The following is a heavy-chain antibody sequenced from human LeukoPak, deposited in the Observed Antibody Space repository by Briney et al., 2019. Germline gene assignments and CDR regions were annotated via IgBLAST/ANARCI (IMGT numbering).Heavy chain of an antibody. Sequence: GGSLRLSCAASGFTFSTYWVHWVRQAPGKGLVWVSRINPDGSRTDYADSVKGRFTFSRDNAKNTLYLQMNSLRAEDTAVYYCARDDGSGYYFDYWGQGTLVTVSS. CDR1: GFTFSTYW. CDR2: INPDGSRT. J-gene: IGHJ4*02. V-gene: IGHV3-74*01. D-gene: IGHD3-22*01. CDR3: ARDDGSGYYFDY.